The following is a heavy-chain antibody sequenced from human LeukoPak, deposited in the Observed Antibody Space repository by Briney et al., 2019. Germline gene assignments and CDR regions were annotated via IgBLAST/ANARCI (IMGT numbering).Heavy chain of an antibody. V-gene: IGHV4-59*01. CDR1: GGSISSYY. CDR3: ARGYDTLGAFDI. CDR2: IYYSGST. Sequence: PSETLSLTCTVSGGSISSYYWSWIRQPPGKGLEWIGYIYYSGSTNYNPSLKSRVTISVDTSKNRFSLKLSSVTAADTAVYYCARGYDTLGAFDIWGQGTMVTVSS. J-gene: IGHJ3*02. D-gene: IGHD3-3*01.